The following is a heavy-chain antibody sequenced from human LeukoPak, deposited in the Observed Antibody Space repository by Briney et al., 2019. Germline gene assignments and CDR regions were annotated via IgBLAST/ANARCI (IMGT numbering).Heavy chain of an antibody. CDR2: IYYSGST. Sequence: SETLSLTCTVSGGSISSGVYYWSWIRQHPGKGLEWIGYIYYSGSTYYNPSLKSRVTISVDTSKNQFSLKLSSVTAADTAVYYCARVDSSGYYFHWGQGTLVTVSS. CDR3: ARVDSSGYYFH. V-gene: IGHV4-31*03. D-gene: IGHD3-22*01. J-gene: IGHJ4*02. CDR1: GGSISSGVYY.